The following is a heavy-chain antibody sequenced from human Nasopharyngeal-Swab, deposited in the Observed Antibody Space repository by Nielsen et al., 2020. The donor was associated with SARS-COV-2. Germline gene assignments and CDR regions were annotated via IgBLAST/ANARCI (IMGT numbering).Heavy chain of an antibody. CDR1: GFTFDEYA. D-gene: IGHD6-13*01. CDR2: ISWHSGDI. J-gene: IGHJ4*01. CDR3: VRGRGIAAAGKPYYFDY. Sequence: SLKISCAASGFTFDEYAMHWVRQTPGKGLEWVSGISWHSGDIVYTDSVKGRFTISRDNAKSSLYLQMNSLRAEDSALYYCVRGRGIAAAGKPYYFDYWGHGTLATVSS. V-gene: IGHV3-9*01.